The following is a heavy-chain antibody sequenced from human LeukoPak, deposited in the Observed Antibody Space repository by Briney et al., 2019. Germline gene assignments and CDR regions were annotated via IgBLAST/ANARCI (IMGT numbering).Heavy chain of an antibody. CDR2: INSDGSEG. D-gene: IGHD6-6*01. Sequence: GGSLRLSCAVSGFTFSGFWMSWSRQAPGKGLEWVASINSDGSEGYYADVVKGRFTISRDNAKNSLYLQINSLRAEDTAVYYCARSSYSSSSSVWGQGTTVTVSS. V-gene: IGHV3-7*03. J-gene: IGHJ6*02. CDR1: GFTFSGFW. CDR3: ARSSYSSSSSV.